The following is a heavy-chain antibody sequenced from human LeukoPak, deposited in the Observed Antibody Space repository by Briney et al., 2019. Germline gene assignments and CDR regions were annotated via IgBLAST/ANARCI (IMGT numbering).Heavy chain of an antibody. CDR3: ARGQHVWGSYRYYFDF. D-gene: IGHD3-16*02. J-gene: IGHJ4*01. V-gene: IGHV4-34*01. CDR1: GGSFSGYY. CDR2: INHSGST. Sequence: ETRSLTCAVYGGSFSGYYWSWIGQPPGKGLEWIGEINHSGSTNYNPSLKSRVTISVDTSKNQFSLKLSSVTAADTAVYYCARGQHVWGSYRYYFDFWGQGTLVTVSS.